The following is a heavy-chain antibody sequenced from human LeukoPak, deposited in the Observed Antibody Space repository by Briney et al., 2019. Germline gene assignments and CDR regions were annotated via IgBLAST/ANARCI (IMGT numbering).Heavy chain of an antibody. J-gene: IGHJ6*02. CDR1: GYTFTSYD. V-gene: IGHV1-8*01. CDR3: ARLVVVPAAMWGADYYYYGMDV. Sequence: ASVKVSCKASGYTFTSYDINWVRQATGQGLEWMGWMNPNSGNTGYAQKFQGRVTMTRNTSISTAYMELSSLRSEDTAVYCCARLVVVPAAMWGADYYYYGMDVWGQGTTVTVSS. D-gene: IGHD2-2*01. CDR2: MNPNSGNT.